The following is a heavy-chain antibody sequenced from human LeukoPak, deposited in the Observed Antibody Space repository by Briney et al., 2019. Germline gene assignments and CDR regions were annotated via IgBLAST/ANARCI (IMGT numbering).Heavy chain of an antibody. CDR2: ISGSGGST. CDR1: GFTFSSYA. J-gene: IGHJ4*02. D-gene: IGHD6-13*01. Sequence: PGGSLRLSCAASGFTFSSYAMSWVRQAPGKGLEWIPAISGSGGSTYYADSVKGRFTISRDNSKNTLYLQMNSLRAEDTAVYYCAKSRHSSSSWYRWGQGTLVTVSS. CDR3: AKSRHSSSSWYR. V-gene: IGHV3-23*01.